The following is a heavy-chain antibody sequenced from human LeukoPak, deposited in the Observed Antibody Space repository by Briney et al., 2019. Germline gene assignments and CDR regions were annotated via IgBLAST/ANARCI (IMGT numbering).Heavy chain of an antibody. Sequence: GGSLRLSCAASGFTFSSYSMNWVRQAPGKGLEWISSISSSSSYIYYADSVKGRFTISRDNAKNSLYLQMNSLRAEDTAVYYCARDEVATISLDYWGQGTLVTVSS. D-gene: IGHD5-12*01. V-gene: IGHV3-21*01. J-gene: IGHJ4*02. CDR1: GFTFSSYS. CDR2: ISSSSSYI. CDR3: ARDEVATISLDY.